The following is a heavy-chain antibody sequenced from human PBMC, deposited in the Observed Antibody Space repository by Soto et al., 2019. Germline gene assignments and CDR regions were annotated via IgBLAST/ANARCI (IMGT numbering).Heavy chain of an antibody. Sequence: QVQLQESGPGLVKPSETLSLTCTVSGGSISSYYWSWIRQPPGKGLEWIGYIYYSGSTNYNPSLKRRVTRSVDTSKNQFSLKLSSVTAADTAVYYCERAYDFWSGGNYGMDVWGQGTTVTVSS. CDR3: ERAYDFWSGGNYGMDV. CDR2: IYYSGST. J-gene: IGHJ6*02. V-gene: IGHV4-59*01. CDR1: GGSISSYY. D-gene: IGHD3-3*01.